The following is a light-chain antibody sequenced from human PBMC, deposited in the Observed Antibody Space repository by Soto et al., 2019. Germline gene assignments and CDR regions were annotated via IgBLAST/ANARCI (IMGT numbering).Light chain of an antibody. CDR3: QQRSNWSGT. CDR1: QSVSSY. Sequence: EIVLTQSPATLSLSPGERATPSCRASQSVSSYLAWYQQKPGQAPRLLIYDASNRATGIPARFSGSGSGTDFTLTISSLEPEDFAVYYCQQRSNWSGTFGQGTKVDIK. V-gene: IGKV3-11*01. CDR2: DAS. J-gene: IGKJ1*01.